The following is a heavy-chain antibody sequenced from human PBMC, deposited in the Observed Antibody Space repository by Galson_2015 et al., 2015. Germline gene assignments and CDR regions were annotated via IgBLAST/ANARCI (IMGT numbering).Heavy chain of an antibody. CDR2: IYSGGST. Sequence: SLRLSCVASGFTVSSNYMSWVRQAPGKGLEWVSVIYSGGSTYYADSVKGRFTISRDNSKNTLYLQMNSLRAEDTAVYYCAAPRGEQLVPSLGYWGQGTLVTVSS. CDR3: AAPRGEQLVPSLGY. CDR1: GFTVSSNY. V-gene: IGHV3-53*01. D-gene: IGHD6-6*01. J-gene: IGHJ4*02.